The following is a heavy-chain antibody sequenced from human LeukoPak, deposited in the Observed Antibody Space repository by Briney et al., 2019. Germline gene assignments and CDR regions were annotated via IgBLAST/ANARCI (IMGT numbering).Heavy chain of an antibody. Sequence: GRSLRLSCAASGFTFSSYAMHWVRQAPGKGLEWVAVISYDGSNKYYADSVKGRFTISRDNSKNTLYLQMNSLRAEDTAVYYCARACSGGSCYSGSFDYWGQGTLVTVSS. D-gene: IGHD2-15*01. CDR1: GFTFSSYA. CDR3: ARACSGGSCYSGSFDY. J-gene: IGHJ4*02. CDR2: ISYDGSNK. V-gene: IGHV3-30-3*01.